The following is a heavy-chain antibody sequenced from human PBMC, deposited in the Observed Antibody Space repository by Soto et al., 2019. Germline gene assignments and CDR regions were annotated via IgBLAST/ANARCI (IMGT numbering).Heavy chain of an antibody. CDR2: INPNSGNI. CDR3: ARGRASGSYYLLDY. CDR1: GNTFTSYD. J-gene: IGHJ4*02. V-gene: IGHV1-8*01. Sequence: ASVKVSCKTSGNTFTSYDINWVRQATGHGLEWMGWINPNSGNIGYAQKFQGRVTMTRDTAIRTAYMEVSRLRSDDTAVYYCARGRASGSYYLLDYWGQGTLVKSPQ. D-gene: IGHD3-10*01.